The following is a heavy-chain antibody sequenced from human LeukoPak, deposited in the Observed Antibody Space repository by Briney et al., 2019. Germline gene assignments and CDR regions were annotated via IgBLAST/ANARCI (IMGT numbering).Heavy chain of an antibody. CDR1: GFTFSMHW. CDR3: AREGY. Sequence: GGSLRLSCAASGFTFSMHWMSWVRQAPGKGLEWVANINQDGSEKDNVDSVKGRFTISRDNANNSLYLQMNSLRAEDTAVYYCAREGYWGQGTLVTVSS. J-gene: IGHJ4*02. V-gene: IGHV3-7*01. CDR2: INQDGSEK.